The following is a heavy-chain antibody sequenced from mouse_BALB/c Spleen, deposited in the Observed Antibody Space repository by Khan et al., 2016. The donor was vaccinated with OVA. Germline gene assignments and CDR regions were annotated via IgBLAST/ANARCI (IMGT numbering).Heavy chain of an antibody. V-gene: IGHV3-2*02. J-gene: IGHJ2*01. CDR3: ARVSGGDFDY. Sequence: VQLKESGPGLVKPSQSLSLTCTVTGYSITSDYAWNWIRQFPGNKLEWLGYISYSGNTKYNPSPKSRISVTRNTSKHQFFLQLNSVTTEDSATYYCARVSGGDFDYWGQGTTLTVSS. CDR1: GYSITSDYA. D-gene: IGHD4-1*01. CDR2: ISYSGNT.